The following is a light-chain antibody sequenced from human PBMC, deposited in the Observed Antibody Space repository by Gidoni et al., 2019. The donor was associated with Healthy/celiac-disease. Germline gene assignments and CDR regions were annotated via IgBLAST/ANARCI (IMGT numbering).Light chain of an antibody. CDR2: AAS. CDR1: QSISSY. V-gene: IGKV1-39*01. J-gene: IGKJ2*01. CDR3: QQSYSTPYT. Sequence: DIQMTQSPSSLSAALGDRVTITCRASQSISSYLNWYQQKPGKAPKLLIYAASSLQSGVPSRISGSGSGTDFTLTISSLQPEDFATYYCQQSYSTPYTFGQGTKLEIK.